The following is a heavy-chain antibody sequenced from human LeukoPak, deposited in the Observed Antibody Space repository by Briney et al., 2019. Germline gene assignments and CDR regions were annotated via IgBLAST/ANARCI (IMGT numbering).Heavy chain of an antibody. V-gene: IGHV3-23*01. CDR3: AKNWGYLDY. Sequence: PGGSLRLSCAASGFTFSSYAMSWVRQAPGKGLEWVSLISESGGSTDYADSVKGRFTISRDNSKNTLYLQMKSLRADDTAVYYCAKNWGYLDYWGQGTPVTVSS. CDR2: ISESGGST. J-gene: IGHJ4*02. D-gene: IGHD7-27*01. CDR1: GFTFSSYA.